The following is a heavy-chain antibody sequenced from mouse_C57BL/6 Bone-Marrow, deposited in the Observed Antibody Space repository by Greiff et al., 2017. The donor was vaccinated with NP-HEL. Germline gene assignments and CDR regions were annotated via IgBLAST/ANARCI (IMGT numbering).Heavy chain of an antibody. D-gene: IGHD2-3*01. CDR2: ISYDGSN. CDR1: GYSITSGYY. J-gene: IGHJ4*01. Sequence: DVKLQESGPGLVKPSQSLSLTCSVTGYSITSGYYWNWIRQFPGNKLEWMGYISYDGSNNYNPSLKNRISITRDTSKNQFFLKLNSVTTEDTATYYCARDGYWEGDYWGQGTSVTVSS. CDR3: ARDGYWEGDY. V-gene: IGHV3-6*01.